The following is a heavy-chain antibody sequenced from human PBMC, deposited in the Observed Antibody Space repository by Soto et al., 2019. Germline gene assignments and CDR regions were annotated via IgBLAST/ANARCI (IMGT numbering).Heavy chain of an antibody. V-gene: IGHV3-7*03. Sequence: GGSLRLSCVASGFTFSNYLMSWVRQAPGKGLQWVANINRDGSEKYYVDSLKGRFTISRDNAENSLYLEMNTLRAEDTAVYYCARAPDGSGSYYYFDKWGQGTMVTV. D-gene: IGHD3-22*01. J-gene: IGHJ4*02. CDR2: INRDGSEK. CDR3: ARAPDGSGSYYYFDK. CDR1: GFTFSNYL.